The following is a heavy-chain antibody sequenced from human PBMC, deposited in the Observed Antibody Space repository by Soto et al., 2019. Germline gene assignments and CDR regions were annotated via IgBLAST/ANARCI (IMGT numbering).Heavy chain of an antibody. V-gene: IGHV1-18*04. CDR1: GYTFTSYG. CDR2: ISVYTGNT. J-gene: IGHJ6*02. CDR3: ARDSCTTDRCHTQHFDV. D-gene: IGHD2-8*01. Sequence: ASVKVSCKSSGYTFTSYGVSWVRQAPGQGLEWLGWISVYTGNTKQAQKFQDRVTLTTEASTGTASLELRNLRSDDTAVYYCARDSCTTDRCHTQHFDVWGQGTPVTV.